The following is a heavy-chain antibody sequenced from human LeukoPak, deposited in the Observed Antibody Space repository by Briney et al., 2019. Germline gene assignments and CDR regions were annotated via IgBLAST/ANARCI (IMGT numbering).Heavy chain of an antibody. Sequence: GGSLRLSCSASGFTFSSYAMHWVRQAPGKGLEWVAVISYDGSNKYYADSVKGRFTISRDNSKNTLYLQMNSLRAEDTAVYYCARGLGYYYDSSGYYYGPYFDYWGQGTLVTVSS. CDR2: ISYDGSNK. J-gene: IGHJ4*02. V-gene: IGHV3-30*04. CDR3: ARGLGYYYDSSGYYYGPYFDY. CDR1: GFTFSSYA. D-gene: IGHD3-22*01.